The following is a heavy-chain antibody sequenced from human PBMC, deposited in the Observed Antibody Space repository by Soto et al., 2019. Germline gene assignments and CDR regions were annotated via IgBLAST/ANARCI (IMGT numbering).Heavy chain of an antibody. CDR3: ARSPHRVLRGNSYGSYSYYSGIDV. V-gene: IGHV3-33*01. CDR2: IWYDGSNK. CDR1: GFPFSSHG. D-gene: IGHD5-12*01. J-gene: IGHJ6*02. Sequence: QVQLVESGGGVVQPGRSLRLSCAASGFPFSSHGMHWVRQAPGKGLEWVAVIWYDGSNKYYADSVKGRFTISRDNSKPTLYLQVNGLRAEDTAVYYCARSPHRVLRGNSYGSYSYYSGIDVWGQGTTVTVSS.